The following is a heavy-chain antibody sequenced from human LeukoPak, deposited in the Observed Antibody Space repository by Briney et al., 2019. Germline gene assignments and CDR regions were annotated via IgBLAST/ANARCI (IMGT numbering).Heavy chain of an antibody. V-gene: IGHV3-11*01. CDR1: GGSISSSSYY. D-gene: IGHD6-19*01. J-gene: IGHJ4*02. Sequence: LSLTCTVSGGSISSSSYYWGWIRQPPGKGLEWVSYISSSGSTIYYADSVKGRFTISRDNAKNSLYLQMNSLRAEDTAVYYCARDRVAGYTTYWGQGTLVTVSS. CDR3: ARDRVAGYTTY. CDR2: ISSSGSTI.